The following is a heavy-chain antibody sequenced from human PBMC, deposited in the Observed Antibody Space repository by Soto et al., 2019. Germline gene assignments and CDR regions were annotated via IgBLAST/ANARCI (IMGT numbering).Heavy chain of an antibody. Sequence: QVQLVQSGAEVKKPGSSVKVSCKASGGTFSSYAISWVRQAPGQGLEWMGGIIPIFGTANYAQKFQGRVTITADESPSTAHTELSSLSSEDTAVYYCARSYIRGFMLPPAFDPWGQGPLATASA. J-gene: IGHJ5*02. CDR2: IIPIFGTA. D-gene: IGHD3-16*01. CDR1: GGTFSSYA. CDR3: ARSYIRGFMLPPAFDP. V-gene: IGHV1-69*12.